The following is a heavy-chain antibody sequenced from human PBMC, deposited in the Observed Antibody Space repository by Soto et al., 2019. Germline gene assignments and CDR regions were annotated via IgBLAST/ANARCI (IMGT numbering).Heavy chain of an antibody. CDR3: GGSLLQTRRSRPGF. V-gene: IGHV4-34*01. CDR1: GGSFRGYY. CDR2: INHRGST. D-gene: IGHD6-6*01. J-gene: IGHJ1*01. Sequence: PSETLSLTCAVYGGSFRGYYWSWIRQPPGKGLEWIGEINHRGSTNYNPSLKSRVTISVDTSKNQFSLKLSSVTAADTAVYYCGGSLLQTRRSRPGFWGQGTLVTVSS.